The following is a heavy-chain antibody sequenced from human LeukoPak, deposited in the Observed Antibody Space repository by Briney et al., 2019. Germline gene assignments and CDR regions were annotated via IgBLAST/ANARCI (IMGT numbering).Heavy chain of an antibody. CDR2: SGST. CDR3: ARQPPWGLYYYDY. J-gene: IGHJ4*02. V-gene: IGHV4-38-2*02. CDR1: GYSISSGYY. Sequence: SETLSLTCTVSGYSISSGYYWGWIRQPPGKGLEWIGSGSTYYNPSLESRVTISVDTSKNQFSLKLSSVTAADTAVYYCARQPPWGLYYYDYWGQGTLVTVSS. D-gene: IGHD3-16*01.